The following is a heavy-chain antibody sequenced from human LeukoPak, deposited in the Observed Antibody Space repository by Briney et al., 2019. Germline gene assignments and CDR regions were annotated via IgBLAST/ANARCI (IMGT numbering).Heavy chain of an antibody. CDR2: IKQDGSEK. J-gene: IGHJ4*02. D-gene: IGHD4-11*01. Sequence: QPGGSLRLSCAASGFTFSSYWMSWVRQAPGKGLEWVANIKQDGSEKYYVDSVKGRFTISRDNAKNTLYLQMNSLRAEDTAVYYCARDGRPYMTTTVVYTYWGQGTLVTVSS. V-gene: IGHV3-7*01. CDR1: GFTFSSYW. CDR3: ARDGRPYMTTTVVYTY.